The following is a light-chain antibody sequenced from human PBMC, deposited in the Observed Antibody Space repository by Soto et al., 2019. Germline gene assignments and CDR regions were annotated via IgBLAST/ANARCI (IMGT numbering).Light chain of an antibody. CDR3: MQALQTPRT. CDR1: QSLLHSNGYNY. CDR2: LGS. V-gene: IGKV2-28*01. Sequence: DIVMTQSPLSLPVTPGEPASISCRSSQSLLHSNGYNYLDWYLQKPGQSPQLRIYLGSNRASGVHDRFSGSGSDTDFTLKISRVEAEDVGVYYCMQALQTPRTFGQGTKLEIK. J-gene: IGKJ2*01.